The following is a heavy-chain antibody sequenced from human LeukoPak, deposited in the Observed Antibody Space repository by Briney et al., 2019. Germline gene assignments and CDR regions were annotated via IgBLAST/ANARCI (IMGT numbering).Heavy chain of an antibody. D-gene: IGHD1-20*01. V-gene: IGHV3-21*04. CDR2: ISSSSSYI. CDR3: AKDAYNWNRKTDDY. CDR1: GFTFSSYS. J-gene: IGHJ4*02. Sequence: GGSLRLSCAASGFTFSSYSVNWVRQAPGKGLEWVSSISSSSSYIYYADSVKGRFTISRDNAKNSLYLQMNSLRAEDTAVYYCAKDAYNWNRKTDDYWGQGTLVTVSS.